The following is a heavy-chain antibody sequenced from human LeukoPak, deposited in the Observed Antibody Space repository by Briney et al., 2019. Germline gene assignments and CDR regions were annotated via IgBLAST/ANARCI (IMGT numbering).Heavy chain of an antibody. V-gene: IGHV1-46*01. CDR1: GYTFTGYY. J-gene: IGHJ6*02. Sequence: ASVKVSCKASGYTFTGYYMHWVRQAPGQGLEWMGIINPSGGSTSYAQKFQGRVTMTRDTSTSTVYMELSSLRSEDTAVYYCARVEKQWLVPDYYYGMDVWGQGTTVTVSS. CDR2: INPSGGST. D-gene: IGHD6-19*01. CDR3: ARVEKQWLVPDYYYGMDV.